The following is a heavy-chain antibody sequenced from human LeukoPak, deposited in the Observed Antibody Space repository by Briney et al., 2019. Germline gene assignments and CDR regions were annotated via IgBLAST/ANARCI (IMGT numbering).Heavy chain of an antibody. Sequence: SETLSLTCIVSGGSISSSSYYWGWIRQPPGKGLEWFRCIYYSGTTYYNPSLRSRVTISVDTSKNQFSLKLSSVTAADTAVYYCARTYGDYSFAFDYWGQGTLVTVSS. CDR2: IYYSGTT. V-gene: IGHV4-39*07. D-gene: IGHD4-17*01. CDR3: ARTYGDYSFAFDY. CDR1: GGSISSSSYY. J-gene: IGHJ4*02.